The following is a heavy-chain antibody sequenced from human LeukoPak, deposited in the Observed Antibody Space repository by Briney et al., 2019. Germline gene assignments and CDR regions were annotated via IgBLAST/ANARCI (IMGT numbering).Heavy chain of an antibody. CDR2: IDPSDSYT. CDR3: ATVASKVTTDFANY. D-gene: IGHD4-17*01. V-gene: IGHV5-10-1*01. J-gene: IGHJ4*02. CDR1: GYSFTNYW. Sequence: GESLKISCKASGYSFTNYWISWVRQMPGKGLEWMGRIDPSDSYTKYSPSFEGHVTISVDKSISTAFLQWHRLNASYSAMYYCATVASKVTTDFANYWGQGTQVAVSS.